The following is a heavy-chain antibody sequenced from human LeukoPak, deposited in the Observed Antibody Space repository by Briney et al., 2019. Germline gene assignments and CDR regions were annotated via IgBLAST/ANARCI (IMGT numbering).Heavy chain of an antibody. CDR2: IIPIFGTA. CDR3: ARGIPTQYQLLSAYNWFDP. Sequence: GASVKVSCKASGGTFSSYAISWVRQAPGQGLEWMGGIIPIFGTANYAQKFQGRVTITADESTSTAYMELSSLRSEDTAVYYCARGIPTQYQLLSAYNWFDPWGQGTLVTVSS. D-gene: IGHD2-2*01. V-gene: IGHV1-69*13. CDR1: GGTFSSYA. J-gene: IGHJ5*02.